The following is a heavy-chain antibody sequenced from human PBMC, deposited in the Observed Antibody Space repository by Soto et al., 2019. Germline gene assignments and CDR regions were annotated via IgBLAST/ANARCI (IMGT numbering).Heavy chain of an antibody. Sequence: QGQLVQSGAEVKKPGASVKVSCKASGYTFTDFGISLVRQAPGQGLEWMGWISAYNSNTNYAQKVQGRVTMTTATSTSTTYMELTNMSSYETALYLCARDPGRRSNWQYFFSHWGQGCLVTVYS. CDR3: ARDPGRRSNWQYFFSH. J-gene: IGHJ1*01. CDR1: GYTFTDFG. CDR2: ISAYNSNT. V-gene: IGHV1-18*01. D-gene: IGHD4-4*01.